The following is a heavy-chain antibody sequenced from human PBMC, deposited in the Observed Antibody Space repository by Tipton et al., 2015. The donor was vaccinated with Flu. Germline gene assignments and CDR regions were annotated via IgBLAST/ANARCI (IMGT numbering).Heavy chain of an antibody. CDR3: AKQIGGGDCF. CDR1: GFTFSSYW. J-gene: IGHJ4*02. CDR2: IKQDGSEK. V-gene: IGHV3-7*03. Sequence: GSLRLSCAASGFTFSSYWMSWIRQAPGKGLEWVAHIKQDGSEKYYMDSVKGRFTISRDNAKHSVYLQMNNLRAEDTALYYCAKQIGGGDCFWGQGTLVTVSS. D-gene: IGHD2-21*01.